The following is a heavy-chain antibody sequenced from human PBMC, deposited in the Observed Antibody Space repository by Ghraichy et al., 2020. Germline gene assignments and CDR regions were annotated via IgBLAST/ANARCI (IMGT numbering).Heavy chain of an antibody. CDR3: ARDALAAPSGYFDY. CDR1: GFTFHSYA. CDR2: ISYDGSNK. D-gene: IGHD6-6*01. J-gene: IGHJ4*02. Sequence: GGSLRLSCATSGFTFHSYALHWVRQAPGKGLEWVAVISYDGSNKKYADSVKGRFTISRDSSRNTLYLQMNSLRPDDTAVYYCARDALAAPSGYFDYWGQGTLVTVSS. V-gene: IGHV3-30*04.